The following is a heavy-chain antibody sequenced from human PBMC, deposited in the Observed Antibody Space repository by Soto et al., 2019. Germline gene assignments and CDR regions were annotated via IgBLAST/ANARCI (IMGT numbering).Heavy chain of an antibody. Sequence: SETLSLTCTVSGDSISGFYWSWIRKSAGKGLEWIGRIYATGTTDYNPSLKSRVMMSVDTSKKQFSLKLRSVTAADTAVYYCVRDGTKTLRDWFDPWGQGISVTVSS. V-gene: IGHV4-4*07. CDR1: GDSISGFY. CDR3: VRDGTKTLRDWFDP. D-gene: IGHD1-1*01. CDR2: IYATGTT. J-gene: IGHJ5*02.